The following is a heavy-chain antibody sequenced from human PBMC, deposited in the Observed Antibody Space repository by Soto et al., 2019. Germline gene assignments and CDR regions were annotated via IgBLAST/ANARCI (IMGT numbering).Heavy chain of an antibody. Sequence: GGSLRLSCAASGFTFGSYSMNWVRQAPGKGLEWVSSISSSSSYIYYADSVKGRFTISRDNAKNSLYLQMNSLRAEDTAVYYCARDRCSSTSCQDYYYYYMDVWGKGTTVTVSS. J-gene: IGHJ6*03. CDR1: GFTFGSYS. CDR2: ISSSSSYI. CDR3: ARDRCSSTSCQDYYYYYMDV. V-gene: IGHV3-21*01. D-gene: IGHD2-2*01.